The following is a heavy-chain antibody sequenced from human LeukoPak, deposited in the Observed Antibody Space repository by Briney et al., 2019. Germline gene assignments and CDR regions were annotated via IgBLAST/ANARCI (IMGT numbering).Heavy chain of an antibody. CDR1: GFGFSDSY. V-gene: IGHV3-11*04. D-gene: IGHD3-10*01. CDR2: ISGSGSDI. J-gene: IGHJ6*03. CDR3: ARVGSGSYYYYMDV. Sequence: GGSLRLSCVVSGFGFSDSYMTWIRQTPGKGLEWLAYISGSGSDIYYEDSVKGRFTISRDNAKNSLYLQMNSLRAEDTAVYYCARVGSGSYYYYMDVWGKGTTVTVSS.